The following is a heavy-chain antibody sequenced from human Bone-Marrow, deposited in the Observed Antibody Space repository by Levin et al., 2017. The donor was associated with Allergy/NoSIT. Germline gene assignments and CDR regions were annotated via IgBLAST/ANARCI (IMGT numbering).Heavy chain of an antibody. V-gene: IGHV3-48*02. CDR2: ITSSCDST. CDR1: GFTFRHYT. J-gene: IGHJ4*02. CDR3: ARDPARGYYDSSGYSGDH. Sequence: GGSLRLSCAASGFTFRHYTMNWVRQAPGKGLEWVSCITSSCDSTYYADSVKGRFTISRDNAKNSLYLQLNRLRDEDTAMYYCARDPARGYYDSSGYSGDHWGQGTLVTVSS. D-gene: IGHD3-22*01.